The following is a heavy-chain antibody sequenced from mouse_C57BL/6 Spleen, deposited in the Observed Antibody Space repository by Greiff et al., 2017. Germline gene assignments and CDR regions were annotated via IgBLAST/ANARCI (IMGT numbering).Heavy chain of an antibody. CDR3: ARIHRGSWGYFDV. V-gene: IGHV1-76*01. D-gene: IGHD1-1*02. CDR2: IYPGSGNT. CDR1: GYTFTDYY. Sequence: VQLQQSGAELVRPGASVKLSCKASGYTFTDYYINWVKQRPGQGLEWIARIYPGSGNTYYNEKFKGKATLTAEKSSSTAYMQLSSLTSEDSAVYFCARIHRGSWGYFDVWGTGTTVTVSS. J-gene: IGHJ1*03.